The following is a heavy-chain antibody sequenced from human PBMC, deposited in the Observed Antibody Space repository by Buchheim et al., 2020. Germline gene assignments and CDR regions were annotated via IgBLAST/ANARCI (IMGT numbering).Heavy chain of an antibody. J-gene: IGHJ6*02. CDR3: ARAPYDYVWGSYRYTGAEPAGYYYYGMDV. D-gene: IGHD3-16*02. CDR2: INPNSGGT. Sequence: QVQLVQSGAEVKKPGASVKVSCKASGYTFTGYYMHWVRQAPGQGLEWMGWINPNSGGTNYAQKFQGWVTMTRDTSISTAYMELSRLRSDDTAVYYCARAPYDYVWGSYRYTGAEPAGYYYYGMDVWGQGTT. V-gene: IGHV1-2*04. CDR1: GYTFTGYY.